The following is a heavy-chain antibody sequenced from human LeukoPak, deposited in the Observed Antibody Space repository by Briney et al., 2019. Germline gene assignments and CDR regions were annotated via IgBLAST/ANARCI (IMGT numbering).Heavy chain of an antibody. V-gene: IGHV3-7*01. CDR3: AREGGWTRDY. D-gene: IGHD6-19*01. J-gene: IGHJ4*02. CDR1: GFSFENYW. CDR2: INKDGSQK. Sequence: GGSLRLSCAASGFSFENYWMDWVRRAPGKGLEWVANINKDGSQKNYVESVKGRFTISRDNAKNSLYLQMDSLRADDTAVYYCAREGGWTRDYWGQGTLVTVSS.